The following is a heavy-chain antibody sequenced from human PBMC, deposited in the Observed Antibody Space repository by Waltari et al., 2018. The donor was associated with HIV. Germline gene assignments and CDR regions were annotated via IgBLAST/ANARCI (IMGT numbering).Heavy chain of an antibody. D-gene: IGHD1-26*01. Sequence: LVQSASEVMAPGAAVTHSCQASGDKFTTYFIFWSRSAPGQGLECLGRINPDSGVTTYAKTCQNRVTMTRDTSSASTYMEMTRLTSADTATYFCARGEDVTLTHLPPGFRLEFWGQGSGVNVSS. V-gene: IGHV1-2*06. CDR1: GDKFTTYF. J-gene: IGHJ6*01. CDR3: ARGEDVTLTHLPPGFRLEF. CDR2: INPDSGVT.